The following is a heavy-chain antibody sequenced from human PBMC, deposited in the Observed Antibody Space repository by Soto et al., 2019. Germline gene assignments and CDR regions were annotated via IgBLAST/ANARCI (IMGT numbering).Heavy chain of an antibody. Sequence: QVQLQESGPGLVKPSQTLSLTCTVSGGSISSGGYYWSWIRQHTGKGLEWIGYIYYSGSTYYNPSLKSRFTISVDTSKNQFALKLSSVTAADTAVYYCASVYSSGYYHWFDPWGQGTLVTVSS. CDR1: GGSISSGGYY. J-gene: IGHJ5*02. V-gene: IGHV4-31*03. CDR2: IYYSGST. CDR3: ASVYSSGYYHWFDP. D-gene: IGHD3-22*01.